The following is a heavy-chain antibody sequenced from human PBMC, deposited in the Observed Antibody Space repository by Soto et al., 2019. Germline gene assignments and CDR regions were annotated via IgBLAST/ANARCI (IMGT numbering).Heavy chain of an antibody. D-gene: IGHD2-2*01. CDR3: ARDPGGHYCTSTSCLYSFAH. V-gene: IGHV3-23*01. J-gene: IGHJ4*02. CDR1: GFTFSNHA. Sequence: EVQLLESGGALVQPGGSLRLSCAASGFTFSNHAMNWVRQAPGKGLEWVSTISDSGSTYYADSVKGRFTISRDNSKNTLYLQMNSLRAEDTTVYYCARDPGGHYCTSTSCLYSFAHWGQGTLFIVSS. CDR2: ISDSGST.